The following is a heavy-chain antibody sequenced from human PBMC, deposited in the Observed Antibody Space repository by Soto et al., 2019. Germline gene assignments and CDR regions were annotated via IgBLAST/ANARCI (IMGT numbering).Heavy chain of an antibody. J-gene: IGHJ4*02. CDR2: INHLETT. CDR3: ARGGGSDSFDY. CDR1: GASISYGNYA. D-gene: IGHD1-26*01. Sequence: SETLSLTCTVSGASISYGNYAWSWIRQTPGKGLEWIGYINHLETTFYNPSFESRLTLSIDRAKNQFSLNLNSMSAADRAVYFCARGGGSDSFDYWGQGILVTVSS. V-gene: IGHV4-30-2*01.